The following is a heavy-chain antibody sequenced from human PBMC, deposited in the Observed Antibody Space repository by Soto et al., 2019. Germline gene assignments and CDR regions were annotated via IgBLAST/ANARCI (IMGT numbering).Heavy chain of an antibody. D-gene: IGHD1-7*01. V-gene: IGHV4-31*03. CDR1: GGSISSGGYY. CDR2: IYYSGST. CDR3: ARGLHNWNYDWGDYYGMDV. Sequence: PSETLSLTCTVSGGSISSGGYYWSWIRQHPXKGLEWIGYIYYSGSTYYNPSLKSRVTISVDTSKNQFSLKLSSVTAADTAVYYCARGLHNWNYDWGDYYGMDVWGQGTTVTVSS. J-gene: IGHJ6*02.